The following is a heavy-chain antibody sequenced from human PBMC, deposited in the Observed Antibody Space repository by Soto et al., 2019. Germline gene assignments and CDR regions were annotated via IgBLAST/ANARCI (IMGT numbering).Heavy chain of an antibody. Sequence: GGSLRLSCAASGFTFDDYATHWVRQVPGKGLEWVSGINWNSGSIGYGDSVKGRFAISRDNAKNSLHLQMNSLSAEDTAFYYCVKDESINWYSGHFRHWGQGTLVTVSS. J-gene: IGHJ1*01. D-gene: IGHD6-13*01. CDR1: GFTFDDYA. CDR3: VKDESINWYSGHFRH. V-gene: IGHV3-9*01. CDR2: INWNSGSI.